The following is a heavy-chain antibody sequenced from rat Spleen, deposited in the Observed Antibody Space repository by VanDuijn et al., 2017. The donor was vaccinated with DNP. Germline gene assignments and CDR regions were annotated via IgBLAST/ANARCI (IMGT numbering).Heavy chain of an antibody. CDR1: GFPSTNYG. CDR3: TRESLGYVMDA. Sequence: VQLKESGPVLVQASETLSLTCTVSGFPSTNYGVIWVRQSPGQGLEWMGIIWGDGNTDYNSALKSRLSINRDTSKSQVFLKMNSLQTDDTAIYYCTRESLGYVMDAWGQGASVTVSS. V-gene: IGHV2S75*01. CDR2: IWGDGNT. D-gene: IGHD4-6*01. J-gene: IGHJ4*01.